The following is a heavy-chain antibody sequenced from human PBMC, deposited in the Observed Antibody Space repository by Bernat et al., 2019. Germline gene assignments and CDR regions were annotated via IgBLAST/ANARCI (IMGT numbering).Heavy chain of an antibody. Sequence: EVQLVESGGGLVKPGGSLRLSCAASGFTFSSYSMNWVRQAPGKVLEWVSSISSSSSYIYYADSVKGRFTISRDNAKNSLYLQMSSLRAEDTAVYYCARVCLSRDAFDIWGQGTMVTVSS. J-gene: IGHJ3*02. CDR1: GFTFSSYS. CDR2: ISSSSSYI. D-gene: IGHD3-16*01. V-gene: IGHV3-21*01. CDR3: ARVCLSRDAFDI.